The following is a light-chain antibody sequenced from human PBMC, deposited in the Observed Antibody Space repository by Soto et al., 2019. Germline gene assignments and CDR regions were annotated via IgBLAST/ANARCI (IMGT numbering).Light chain of an antibody. Sequence: DIQMTQSPSSLSASVGDRVTITFRASQSISSYLSWYQQKPGKAPKLLVYAASSLQSGVPTRFSGGGSGTEFTLTISSLQPEDFATYYCQQSYSAPPITFGQGTRLEIK. CDR1: QSISSY. J-gene: IGKJ5*01. V-gene: IGKV1-39*01. CDR2: AAS. CDR3: QQSYSAPPIT.